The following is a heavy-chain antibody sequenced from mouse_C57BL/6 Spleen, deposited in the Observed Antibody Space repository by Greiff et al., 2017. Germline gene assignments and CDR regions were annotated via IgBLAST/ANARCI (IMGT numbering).Heavy chain of an antibody. CDR2: ISSGGDYI. D-gene: IGHD2-3*01. CDR3: TRDNDGYYGAGIAY. V-gene: IGHV5-9-1*02. CDR1: GFTFSSYA. Sequence: EVKLLESGAGLVKPGGSLKLSCAASGFTFSSYAMSWVRQTPEKRLEWVAYISSGGDYIYYADTVKGRFTISRDNARNTPYLQMSSLKSEDTAMYYCTRDNDGYYGAGIAYWGQGTLVTVSA. J-gene: IGHJ3*01.